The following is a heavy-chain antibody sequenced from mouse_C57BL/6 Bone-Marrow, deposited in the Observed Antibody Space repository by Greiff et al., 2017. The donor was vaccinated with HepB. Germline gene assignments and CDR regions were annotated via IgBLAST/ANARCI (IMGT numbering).Heavy chain of an antibody. Sequence: VQLKESGAELVRPGASVTLSCKASGYTFTDYEMHWVKQTPVHGLEWIGAIDPETGGTAYNQKFKGKAILTADKSSSTAYMELRSLTSEDSAVYYCTRATNYAMDYWGQGTSVTVSS. CDR2: IDPETGGT. D-gene: IGHD1-2*01. CDR1: GYTFTDYE. V-gene: IGHV1-15*01. CDR3: TRATNYAMDY. J-gene: IGHJ4*01.